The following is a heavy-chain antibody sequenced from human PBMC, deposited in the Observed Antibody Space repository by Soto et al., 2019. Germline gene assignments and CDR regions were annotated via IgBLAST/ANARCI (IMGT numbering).Heavy chain of an antibody. D-gene: IGHD2-21*01. CDR3: ARDDSFAFDI. CDR2: IRGTT. J-gene: IGHJ3*02. V-gene: IGHV3-48*01. Sequence: GSLRLSCAASGFTFTSYSMNWVRQAPGKGLEWVSYIRGTTHYADSVKGRFTISRDNARSSLYLQMNSLRADDTVVYYCARDDSFAFDIWGQGTMVTVSS. CDR1: GFTFTSYS.